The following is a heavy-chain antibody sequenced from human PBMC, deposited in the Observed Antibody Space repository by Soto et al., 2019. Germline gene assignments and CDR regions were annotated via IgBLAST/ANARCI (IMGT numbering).Heavy chain of an antibody. V-gene: IGHV4-34*01. CDR1: GGSFSGYY. Sequence: SETLSLTCAVYGGSFSGYYWSWIRQPPGKGLEWIGEINHSGSTNYNPSLKSRVTISVDTSKNQFSLKLSSVTAADTAVYYCARGVAARPFDYRGQGTLVTVSS. CDR2: INHSGST. CDR3: ARGVAARPFDY. J-gene: IGHJ4*02. D-gene: IGHD6-6*01.